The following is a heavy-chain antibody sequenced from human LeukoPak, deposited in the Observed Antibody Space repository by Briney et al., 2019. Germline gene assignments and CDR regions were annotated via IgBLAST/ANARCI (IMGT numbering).Heavy chain of an antibody. CDR1: GFTFSSYA. Sequence: GGSLRLSCAASGFTFSSYAMSWVRQAPGKGLEWVSAISGGGGRTYYADSVKGRFTISRDNSKNTLYLQMNSLRAEDTAVYYCAKSAADKISVAGNDYWGQGTLVTVSS. D-gene: IGHD6-19*01. CDR3: AKSAADKISVAGNDY. V-gene: IGHV3-23*01. J-gene: IGHJ4*02. CDR2: ISGGGGRT.